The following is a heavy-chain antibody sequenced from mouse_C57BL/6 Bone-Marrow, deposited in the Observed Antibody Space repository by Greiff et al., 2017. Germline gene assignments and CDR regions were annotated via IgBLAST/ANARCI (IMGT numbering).Heavy chain of an antibody. V-gene: IGHV1-18*01. D-gene: IGHD2-4*01. CDR1: GYTFTDYN. J-gene: IGHJ2*01. CDR3: ARGRVGDYDVYFDY. CDR2: INPNNGGT. Sequence: EVKLEESGPELVKPGASVKIPCKASGYTFTDYNMDWVKQSHGKSLEWIGDINPNNGGTIYNQKFKGKATLTVDKSSSTAYMELRSLTSEDTAVYYCARGRVGDYDVYFDYWGQGTTLTVSS.